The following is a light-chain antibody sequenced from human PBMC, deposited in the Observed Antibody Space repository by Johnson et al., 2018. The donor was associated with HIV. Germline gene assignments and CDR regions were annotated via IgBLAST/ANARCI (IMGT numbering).Light chain of an antibody. CDR3: ATWDDSLNGLYV. Sequence: QSVLTQSPSASGTPGQSVTISCSGSSSNIGINTVNWYQQLPGTAPKLLIYRNNLRPSGVPDRFSGSKSGTSASLAISGLQAADEADYFCATWDDSLNGLYVFGTETKVTVL. V-gene: IGLV1-44*01. J-gene: IGLJ1*01. CDR2: RNN. CDR1: SSNIGINT.